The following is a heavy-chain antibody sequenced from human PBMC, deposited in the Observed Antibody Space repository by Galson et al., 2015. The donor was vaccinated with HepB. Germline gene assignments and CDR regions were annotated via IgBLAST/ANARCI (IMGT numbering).Heavy chain of an antibody. Sequence: SLRLSCAASGFTFSRHWMHWVRQAPGKGLVWVSRINSDGTTTTYADSMKGRFTISRDNAKNTLYLQVNSLRAEDTAVYYCVSFQYYSRGYFQIDYWGQGTLVTVSS. V-gene: IGHV3-74*01. J-gene: IGHJ4*02. D-gene: IGHD3-22*01. CDR2: INSDGTTT. CDR3: VSFQYYSRGYFQIDY. CDR1: GFTFSRHW.